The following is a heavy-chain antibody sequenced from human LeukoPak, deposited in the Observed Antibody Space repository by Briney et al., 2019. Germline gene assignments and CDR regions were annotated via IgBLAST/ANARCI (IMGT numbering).Heavy chain of an antibody. J-gene: IGHJ3*02. Sequence: SENLSLTRTVSGGSLRSLYWSWVPPPPREGLEWVGYIYYSGSTNYNPSLKSRVTISVDTSKNQFSLKLSSVTAADTAVYYCARERYYDSSGYSDAFDIWGQGTMVTVSS. D-gene: IGHD3-22*01. V-gene: IGHV4-59*01. CDR1: GGSLRSLY. CDR3: ARERYYDSSGYSDAFDI. CDR2: IYYSGST.